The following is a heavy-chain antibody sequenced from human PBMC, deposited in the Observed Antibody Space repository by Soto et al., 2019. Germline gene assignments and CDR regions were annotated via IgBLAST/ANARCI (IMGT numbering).Heavy chain of an antibody. CDR1: GGSISSSSYY. D-gene: IGHD3-10*01. CDR2: IYYSGST. V-gene: IGHV4-39*01. J-gene: IGHJ4*02. CDR3: ASSLVRGVTIDY. Sequence: SETLSLTCTVSGGSISSSSYYWGWIRQPPGKGLEWIGSIYYSGSTYYNPSLKSRVTISVDTSKNQFSLKLSSVTAADTAVYYCASSLVRGVTIDYWGQGTLVTVSS.